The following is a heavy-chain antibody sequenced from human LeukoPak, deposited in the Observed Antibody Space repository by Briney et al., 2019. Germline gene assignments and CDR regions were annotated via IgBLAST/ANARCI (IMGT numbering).Heavy chain of an antibody. CDR3: ATQDRYYYDSSGYGAFDI. Sequence: SETLSLTCTVSGGSISSYYWSWIRQPAGKGLEWIGRIYTSGSTNYNPSLKSRVTMSVDTSKNQFSLKLSSVTAADTAVYYCATQDRYYYDSSGYGAFDIWGQGTMVTVSS. CDR1: GGSISSYY. J-gene: IGHJ3*02. V-gene: IGHV4-4*07. D-gene: IGHD3-22*01. CDR2: IYTSGST.